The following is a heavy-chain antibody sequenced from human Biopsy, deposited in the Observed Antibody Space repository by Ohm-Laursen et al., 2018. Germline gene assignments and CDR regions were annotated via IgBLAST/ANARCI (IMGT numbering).Heavy chain of an antibody. CDR3: TTQNPYGVLWCRRADY. D-gene: IGHD4-17*01. V-gene: IGHV3-15*01. CDR2: IKSSTDGGTT. Sequence: SLRLSCAASGFTFSDDWMDWVRQAPVKGLEWVGRIKSSTDGGTTDYAALVKNRFTISRDDSKNTFYLQMDSLKTEDTAVYYCTTQNPYGVLWCRRADYWGQGTPVTVSS. CDR1: GFTFSDDW. J-gene: IGHJ4*02.